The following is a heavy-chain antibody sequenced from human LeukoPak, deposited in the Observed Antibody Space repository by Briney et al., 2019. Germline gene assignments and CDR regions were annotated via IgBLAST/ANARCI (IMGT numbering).Heavy chain of an antibody. Sequence: GGSLRLSCAASGFTFRSYAMSWVRQAPGKGLEWVSAISGSGDNTYYADSVKGRFTISRDNSKNTLYLQMNSLRAEDTAVYYCARSQLPYGMDVWGQGTTVTVSS. CDR3: ARSQLPYGMDV. J-gene: IGHJ6*02. V-gene: IGHV3-23*01. CDR1: GFTFRSYA. D-gene: IGHD5-24*01. CDR2: ISGSGDNT.